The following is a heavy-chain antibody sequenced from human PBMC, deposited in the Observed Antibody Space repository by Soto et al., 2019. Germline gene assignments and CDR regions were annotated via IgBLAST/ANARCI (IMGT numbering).Heavy chain of an antibody. Sequence: SETLSLTXTVSGGSIYRSGYYWGWIRQPPGRGLEWIGNIDYNGVTYSNPSLKSRVTISRDTSKNQFSLKLTSVTAADTALYYCGKVLVGATGHTDSDSWGPGTLVTVS. V-gene: IGHV4-39*01. CDR2: IDYNGVT. CDR3: GKVLVGATGHTDSDS. J-gene: IGHJ4*02. D-gene: IGHD2-15*01. CDR1: GGSIYRSGYY.